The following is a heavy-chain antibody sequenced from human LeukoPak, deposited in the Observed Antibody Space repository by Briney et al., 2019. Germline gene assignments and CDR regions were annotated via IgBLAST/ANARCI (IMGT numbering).Heavy chain of an antibody. CDR2: IRYDGSNK. J-gene: IGHJ4*02. CDR3: AKDARYHTIFVGDFTSDY. Sequence: GGSLRLSCAASGFTFSSYGMHWVRQAPGKGLEWVAFIRYDGSNKYYADSVKGRFTISRDNSKNTLYLQMNSLRAEDTAVYYCAKDARYHTIFVGDFTSDYWGQGTLVTVSS. CDR1: GFTFSSYG. V-gene: IGHV3-30*02. D-gene: IGHD3-3*01.